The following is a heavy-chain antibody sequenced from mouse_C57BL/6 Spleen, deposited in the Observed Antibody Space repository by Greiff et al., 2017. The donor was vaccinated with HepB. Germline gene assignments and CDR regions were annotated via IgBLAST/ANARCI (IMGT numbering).Heavy chain of an antibody. D-gene: IGHD3-2*02. CDR1: GYTFTDYE. CDR3: ARWEGSGYEDY. V-gene: IGHV1-15*01. Sequence: QVHVKQSGAELVRPGASVTLSCKASGYTFTDYEMHWVKQTPVHGLEWIGAIDPETGGTAYNQKFKGKAILTADNSSSTAYMELRSLTSEDSAVYYCARWEGSGYEDYWGQGTSVTVSS. J-gene: IGHJ4*01. CDR2: IDPETGGT.